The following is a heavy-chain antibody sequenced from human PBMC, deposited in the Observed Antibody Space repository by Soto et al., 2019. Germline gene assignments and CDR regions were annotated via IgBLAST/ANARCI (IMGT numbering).Heavy chain of an antibody. CDR1: GDTFTDYY. J-gene: IGHJ4*02. V-gene: IGHV1-46*01. CDR2: VNPSGGHT. CDR3: ARGGHVVVVTAALAF. D-gene: IGHD2-21*02. Sequence: QVQLVQSGAEVKKPGASVKVSCKASGDTFTDYYIHWVRQAPGQGLECMGTVNPSGGHTTYAQHFLGRMTMTRDTSTSTLYMELTSLTSEDTAVYYCARGGHVVVVTAALAFWGQGTLVTVSS.